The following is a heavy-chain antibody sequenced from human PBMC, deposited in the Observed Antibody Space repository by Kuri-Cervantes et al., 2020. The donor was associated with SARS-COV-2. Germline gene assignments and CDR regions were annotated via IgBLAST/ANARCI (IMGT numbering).Heavy chain of an antibody. CDR1: GGTFSSYA. J-gene: IGHJ4*02. D-gene: IGHD3-22*01. CDR2: IIPIFGTA. V-gene: IGHV1-69*13. CDR3: ARDYYDSSGYYIFDY. Sequence: SVKVSCKASGGTFSSYAISWVRQAPGQGLEWMGGIIPIFGTANYAQKFQGRVTITADESTSTAYMELSSLRSEDTAVYYCARDYYDSSGYYIFDYWGQGTLVTVSS.